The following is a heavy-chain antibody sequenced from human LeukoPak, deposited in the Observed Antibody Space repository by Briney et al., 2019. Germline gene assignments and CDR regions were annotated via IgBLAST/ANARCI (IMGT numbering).Heavy chain of an antibody. V-gene: IGHV4-34*01. CDR1: GGSFSGYY. D-gene: IGHD3-16*02. Sequence: SEALSLTCAVYGGSFSGYYWSWIRQPPGKGLEWIGEINHSGSTNYNPSLKSRVTTSVDTSKNQFSLKLSSVTAADTAVYYCARGGGVWGSYRLFDYWGQGTLVTVSS. J-gene: IGHJ4*02. CDR2: INHSGST. CDR3: ARGGGVWGSYRLFDY.